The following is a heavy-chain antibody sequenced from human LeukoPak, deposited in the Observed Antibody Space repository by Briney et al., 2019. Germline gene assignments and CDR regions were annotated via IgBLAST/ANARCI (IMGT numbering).Heavy chain of an antibody. CDR3: ARDRGGGYCSSTSCYECDS. CDR2: INPNSGGT. V-gene: IGHV1-2*02. CDR1: GYTFTGYY. D-gene: IGHD2-2*01. Sequence: ASVKVSCKASGYTFTGYYMHWVRQAPGQGLEWMGWINPNSGGTNYAQKFQGRVTMTRDTSISTAYRERGKLTSGGTAVYDWARDRGGGYCSSTSCYECDSWGQGTLVTVSS. J-gene: IGHJ4*02.